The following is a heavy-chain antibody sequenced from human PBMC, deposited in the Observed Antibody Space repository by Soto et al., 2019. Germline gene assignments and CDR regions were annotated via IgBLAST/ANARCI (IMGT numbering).Heavy chain of an antibody. CDR2: TYAYSSEHT. Sequence: QVQLQESGPGLVEASQTLSLTCTVSGGSINGGDFHWTWIRQPPGKGLEWLGSTYAYSSEHTYYNPSLRSRAFTSADTSKSQFSLRLTSVTAAAAAVYYCARVLYSGAAFWGQGTLVTVSS. J-gene: IGHJ4*02. D-gene: IGHD2-15*01. CDR3: ARVLYSGAAF. CDR1: GGSINGGDFH. V-gene: IGHV4-30-4*01.